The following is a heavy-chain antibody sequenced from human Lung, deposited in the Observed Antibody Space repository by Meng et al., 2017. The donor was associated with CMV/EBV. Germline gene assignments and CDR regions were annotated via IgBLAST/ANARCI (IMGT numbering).Heavy chain of an antibody. CDR1: GYSFGNYA. D-gene: IGHD3-22*01. Sequence: GGSLRLSCVGSGYSFGNYAMHWVRQAPGKGLEGVAVISYDGDKKFYTDSVKGRFTVSRDISKNTLILQMNSLRTEDTAVYYCARVYYDSTNYYFSFGYWGQGXLVTVSS. CDR2: ISYDGDKK. J-gene: IGHJ4*02. CDR3: ARVYYDSTNYYFSFGY. V-gene: IGHV3-30*03.